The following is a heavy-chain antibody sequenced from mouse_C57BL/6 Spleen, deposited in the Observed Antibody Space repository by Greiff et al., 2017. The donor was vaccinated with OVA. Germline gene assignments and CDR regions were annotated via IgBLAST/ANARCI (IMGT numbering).Heavy chain of an antibody. CDR1: GFTFSSYA. CDR2: ISSGGDYI. D-gene: IGHD6-1*01. V-gene: IGHV5-9-1*02. CDR3: TRASYYFDY. J-gene: IGHJ2*01. Sequence: DVMLVESGEGLVKPGGSLKLSCAASGFTFSSYAMSWVRQTPEKRLEWVAYISSGGDYIYYADTVKGRFTISRDNARNTLYLQMSSLKSEDTAMYYCTRASYYFDYWGQGTTLTVSS.